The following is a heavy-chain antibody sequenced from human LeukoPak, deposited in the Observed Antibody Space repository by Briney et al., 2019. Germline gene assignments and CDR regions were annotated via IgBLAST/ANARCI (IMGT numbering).Heavy chain of an antibody. CDR1: GFTFSSYS. Sequence: VGSLRLSCAASGFTFSSYSMNWVRQAPGKGRGWVSSISSISSYIYYAQSVKGRFTISRDNTKNSLYLQMNSLRAEHTPVYSCARNIAAGGKAYYFDCWGQATLVTVSS. CDR2: ISSISSYI. D-gene: IGHD6-13*01. V-gene: IGHV3-21*01. J-gene: IGHJ4*02. CDR3: ARNIAAGGKAYYFDC.